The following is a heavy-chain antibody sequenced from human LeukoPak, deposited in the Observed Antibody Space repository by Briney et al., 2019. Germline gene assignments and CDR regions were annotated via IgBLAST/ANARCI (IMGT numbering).Heavy chain of an antibody. CDR3: TKDRISCITTSCPQGLDY. J-gene: IGHJ4*02. V-gene: IGHV3-23*01. Sequence: GGSLRLSCAASGFSFSSYCMTWVRQAPGKGLEWVSSISGRGGTTYYADSVKGRFTISRDNSNHSLYLQMNSLRAEDTAVYYCTKDRISCITTSCPQGLDYWGQGTLVTVSS. CDR2: ISGRGGTT. CDR1: GFSFSSYC. D-gene: IGHD2-2*01.